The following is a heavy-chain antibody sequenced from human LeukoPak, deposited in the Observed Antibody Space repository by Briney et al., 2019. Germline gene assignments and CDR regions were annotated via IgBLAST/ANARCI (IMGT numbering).Heavy chain of an antibody. Sequence: GGSLRLSCSASGFTFSSCAMDWVREAPGKGLEYVSGITGDGGSTHYADSAKGRFTISRDNSKNTLYLQMSSLRAEDTAVYYCVKLITVKRDDAFDLWGQGTMVIVCS. CDR1: GFTFSSCA. V-gene: IGHV3-64D*09. D-gene: IGHD3-16*01. CDR3: VKLITVKRDDAFDL. CDR2: ITGDGGST. J-gene: IGHJ3*01.